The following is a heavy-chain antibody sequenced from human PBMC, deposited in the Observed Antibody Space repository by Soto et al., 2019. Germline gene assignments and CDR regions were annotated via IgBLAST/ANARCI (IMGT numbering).Heavy chain of an antibody. CDR3: ARAAYDYGDYGQYYYYYGMDV. Sequence: SETLSLTCTVSGGSIRNYYWSWIRQPPGKGLEWIGYIYYSGGTKYNPSLKSRVTISIDTSKNQFSLKLSSVTAADTALYYCARAAYDYGDYGQYYYYYGMDVWGQGTTVTVSS. V-gene: IGHV4-59*01. CDR1: GGSIRNYY. J-gene: IGHJ6*02. CDR2: IYYSGGT. D-gene: IGHD4-17*01.